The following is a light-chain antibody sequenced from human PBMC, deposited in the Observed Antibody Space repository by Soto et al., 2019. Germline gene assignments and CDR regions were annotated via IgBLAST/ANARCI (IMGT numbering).Light chain of an antibody. V-gene: IGLV1-44*01. Sequence: QAVVTQPPSASGTPGQRVTISCSGSSSNIGNNAVHWYQQLPGTAPKLLIYNNNQRPSGVPDRFSGSKSGTSASLAISGLQSEDEADYYCAAWDDSLNGVVSGGGTQLTVL. CDR2: NNN. J-gene: IGLJ2*01. CDR1: SSNIGNNA. CDR3: AAWDDSLNGVV.